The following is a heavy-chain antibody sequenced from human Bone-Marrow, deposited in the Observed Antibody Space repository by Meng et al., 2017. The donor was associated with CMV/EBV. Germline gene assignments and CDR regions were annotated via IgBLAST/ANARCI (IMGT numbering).Heavy chain of an antibody. V-gene: IGHV1-69*05. J-gene: IGHJ6*02. D-gene: IGHD2-2*01. CDR3: AGSSTSNGYGMDV. CDR1: GGTFSSYA. CDR2: IIPIFGTA. Sequence: SVKVSCKASGGTFSSYAISWVRRAPGQGLEWMGGIIPIFGTANYAQKFQGRVTITTDESTSTAYMELSSLRSEDTAVYYCAGSSTSNGYGMDVWGQGTTVTVSS.